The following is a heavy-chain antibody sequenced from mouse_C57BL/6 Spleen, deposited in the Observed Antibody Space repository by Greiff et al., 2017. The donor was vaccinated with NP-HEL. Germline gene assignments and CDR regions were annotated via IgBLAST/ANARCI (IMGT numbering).Heavy chain of an antibody. J-gene: IGHJ1*03. V-gene: IGHV1-59*01. Sequence: QVQLQQPGAELVRPGTSVKLSCKASGYTFTSYWMHWVKQRPGQGLEWIGVIDPSDSYTNYNQKFKGKATLTVDTSSSTAYMQLSSLTSEDSAVYYCARGGDYDGGDWYFDVWGTGTTVTVSS. CDR1: GYTFTSYW. CDR3: ARGGDYDGGDWYFDV. CDR2: IDPSDSYT. D-gene: IGHD2-4*01.